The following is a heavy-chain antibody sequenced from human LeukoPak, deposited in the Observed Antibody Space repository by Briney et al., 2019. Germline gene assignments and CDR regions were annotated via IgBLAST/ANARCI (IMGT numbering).Heavy chain of an antibody. D-gene: IGHD2-2*01. J-gene: IGHJ6*03. V-gene: IGHV4-31*03. CDR1: GGSISSGGYY. Sequence: SETLSLTCTVSGGSISSGGYYWSWIRQPPGKGLEWIGYIYYSGSTYYNPSLKSRVTISVDRSKNQFSLKLTPVTAADTAVYYCARSYCSSTSCSPYYYYYMDVWGKGTTVTVSS. CDR2: IYYSGST. CDR3: ARSYCSSTSCSPYYYYYMDV.